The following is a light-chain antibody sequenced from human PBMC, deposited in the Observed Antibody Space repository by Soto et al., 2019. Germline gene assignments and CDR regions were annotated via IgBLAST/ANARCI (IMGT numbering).Light chain of an antibody. J-gene: IGLJ1*01. CDR3: CSYASSGTFDV. CDR2: EVN. V-gene: IGLV2-23*02. CDR1: SSDVGSHDL. Sequence: SVLTQPASVSGSPGQSITISCTGSSSDVGSHDLVTWYQQHPGKAPKLIIFEVNKRPSGVSHRFSGSKSGNTASLTISWLQAEDEADYYCCSYASSGTFDVFGTGTKVTVL.